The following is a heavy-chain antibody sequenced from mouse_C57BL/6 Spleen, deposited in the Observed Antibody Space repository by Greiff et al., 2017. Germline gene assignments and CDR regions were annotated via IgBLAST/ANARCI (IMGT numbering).Heavy chain of an antibody. CDR3: ARHEEGTYDYDWYAMDY. J-gene: IGHJ4*01. D-gene: IGHD2-4*01. V-gene: IGHV1-62-2*01. Sequence: QVQLQQSGAELVKPGASVKLSCKASGYTFTEYTIHWVKQRSGQGLEWIGWFYPGSGSIKYNEKFKDKATLTADKYSSTVYMELSRLTSEDSAVYFCARHEEGTYDYDWYAMDYWGQGTSVTVSS. CDR2: FYPGSGSI. CDR1: GYTFTEYT.